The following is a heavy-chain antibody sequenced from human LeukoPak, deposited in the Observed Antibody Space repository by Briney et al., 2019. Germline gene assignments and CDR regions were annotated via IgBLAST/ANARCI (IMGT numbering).Heavy chain of an antibody. CDR3: ARVDCYSVDY. D-gene: IGHD2-21*02. V-gene: IGHV4-34*01. CDR1: GGSFSGYY. CDR2: INHSGST. J-gene: IGHJ4*02. Sequence: SETLSLTCAVYGGSFSGYYWSWIRQPPGKGLEWIGEINHSGSTNYNPSLKSRVTISVDTSKNQFSLKLSSVAAADTAVYYCARVDCYSVDYWGQGTLVTVSS.